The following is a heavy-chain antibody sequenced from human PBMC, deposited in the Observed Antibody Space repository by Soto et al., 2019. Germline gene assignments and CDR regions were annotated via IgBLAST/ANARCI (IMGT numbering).Heavy chain of an antibody. D-gene: IGHD5-18*01. CDR1: GDSVSSRSYY. J-gene: IGHJ4*02. CDR2: IDYSGNT. V-gene: IGHV4-61*01. CDR3: ARDIRGYSRAFDY. Sequence: AETLYLTCTVSGDSVSSRSYYWTWVRQPPGKGLEWIGYIDYSGNTNYDPSLQSRVTMSLDTSKNQFSLKLTSVTAADTAFYYCARDIRGYSRAFDYWGQGIMVTVSS.